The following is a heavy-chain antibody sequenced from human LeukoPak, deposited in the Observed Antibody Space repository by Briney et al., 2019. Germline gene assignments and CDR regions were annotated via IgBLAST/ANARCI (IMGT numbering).Heavy chain of an antibody. J-gene: IGHJ6*03. Sequence: PSETLSLTCSVSGGSVSSYYWTWVRQSAEKGLEWIGRILTSGTTNFNPSLKCRVTMSVDTSKNQFSLKLSSVTAADTAVYYCATDRYYYMDVWGKGTTVTVSS. V-gene: IGHV4-4*07. CDR2: ILTSGTT. CDR3: ATDRYYYMDV. CDR1: GGSVSSYY.